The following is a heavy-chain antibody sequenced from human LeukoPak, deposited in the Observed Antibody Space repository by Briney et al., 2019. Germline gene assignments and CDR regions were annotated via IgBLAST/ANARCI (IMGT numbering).Heavy chain of an antibody. J-gene: IGHJ6*03. Sequence: GGSLRLSCAASGFTFSSYEMNWVRQAPGRGLEWVSYISSSGATIYYADSVKGRFTMSRDNAKNSLYLQMNSLRAEDTAVYYCARVLSGRGSLYDYYYYMDVWGKGTTVTISS. CDR1: GFTFSSYE. CDR2: ISSSGATI. D-gene: IGHD3-10*01. V-gene: IGHV3-48*03. CDR3: ARVLSGRGSLYDYYYYMDV.